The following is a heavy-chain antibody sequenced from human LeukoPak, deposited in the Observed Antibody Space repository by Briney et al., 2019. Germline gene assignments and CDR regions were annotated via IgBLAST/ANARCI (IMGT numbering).Heavy chain of an antibody. CDR2: ISYDGSNK. CDR3: AKDLAMIVVNLFDY. Sequence: PGGSLRLSCAASGFTFSSYGMHWVRQAPGKGLEWVAVISYDGSNKYYADSVKGRFTISRDNSKNTLYLQMNSLRAEDTAVYYCAKDLAMIVVNLFDYWGQGTLVTVSS. V-gene: IGHV3-30*18. CDR1: GFTFSSYG. J-gene: IGHJ4*02. D-gene: IGHD3-22*01.